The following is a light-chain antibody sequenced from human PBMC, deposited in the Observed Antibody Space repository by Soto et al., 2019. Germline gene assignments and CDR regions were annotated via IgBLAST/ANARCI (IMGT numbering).Light chain of an antibody. CDR1: QSISSTY. Sequence: EILLTQCPGTLSLSPGKRATLSCGASQSISSTYLDWYQKRIGQAPRRLIYGASSRATGIPERLSGSGYGTEFTLTISRMENEDFAVYYCQQYGSSSWTFGQGTKVDI. CDR3: QQYGSSSWT. V-gene: IGKV3-20*01. CDR2: GAS. J-gene: IGKJ1*01.